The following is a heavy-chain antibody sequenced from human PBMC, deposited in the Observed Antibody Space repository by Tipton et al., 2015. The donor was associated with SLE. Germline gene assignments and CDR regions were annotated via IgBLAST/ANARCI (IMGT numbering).Heavy chain of an antibody. CDR2: VYSSRFS. D-gene: IGHD3-22*01. J-gene: IGHJ6*03. V-gene: IGHV4-59*01. Sequence: TLSLTCTVSGDSINGYYWTWIRQPPGKGLEWVGYVYSSRFSDYNPSLRSRVTISLDTSKNQFSLRLSSATAADTAVYYCARVGHGFDDSGYNSHYYYYMDVWGKGTTVTVSS. CDR3: ARVGHGFDDSGYNSHYYYYMDV. CDR1: GDSINGYY.